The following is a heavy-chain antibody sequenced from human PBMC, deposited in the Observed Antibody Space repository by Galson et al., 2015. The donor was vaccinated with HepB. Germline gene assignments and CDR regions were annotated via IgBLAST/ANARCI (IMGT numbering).Heavy chain of an antibody. CDR3: TTIGSGWTSHYFNY. J-gene: IGHJ4*02. Sequence: SLRLSCAASGFIFSNAWMTWVRQAPGKGLEWVGRIKSKSDSGTVDYAAPVKGRFTISRDDSKSTLYLQMNSLKTEDTAVYYCTTIGSGWTSHYFNYWGLGTLVTVSS. V-gene: IGHV3-15*01. CDR2: IKSKSDSGTV. CDR1: GFIFSNAW. D-gene: IGHD6-19*01.